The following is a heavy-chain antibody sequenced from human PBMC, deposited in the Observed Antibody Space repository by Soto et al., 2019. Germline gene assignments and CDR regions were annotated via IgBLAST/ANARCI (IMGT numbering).Heavy chain of an antibody. Sequence: QVQLVQSGAEVKKPGSSVKVSCKASGGTFSSYAISWVRQAPGQGLEWMGGIIPIFGTANYAQKFQGRVTITADESTSTAYMELSRLRSEDTAVYYCARSHGDVVATTSRAFDIWGQGTMVTVSS. CDR1: GGTFSSYA. V-gene: IGHV1-69*01. CDR2: IIPIFGTA. CDR3: ARSHGDVVATTSRAFDI. D-gene: IGHD2-15*01. J-gene: IGHJ3*02.